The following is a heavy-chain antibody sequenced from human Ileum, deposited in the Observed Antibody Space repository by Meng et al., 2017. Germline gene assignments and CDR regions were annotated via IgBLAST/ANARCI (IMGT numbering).Heavy chain of an antibody. D-gene: IGHD7-27*01. CDR2: IYYSGNT. Sequence: QPQLQESGPGLVKPSETLSLMFTVSGGSISSGIHCCDWNRQPPGKGLEWIGSIYYSGNTYYNPSLKSRVSMSVDTSKKQISLKLNSVTAADTAVYYCARRTGEVDLLDYWGQGTLVTVSS. J-gene: IGHJ4*02. CDR3: ARRTGEVDLLDY. CDR1: GGSISSGIHC. V-gene: IGHV4-39*01.